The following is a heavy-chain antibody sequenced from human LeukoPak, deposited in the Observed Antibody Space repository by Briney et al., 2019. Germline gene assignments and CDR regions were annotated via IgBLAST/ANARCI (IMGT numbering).Heavy chain of an antibody. Sequence: ASVKVSCKASGYTFTGYYMHWVRQAPGQGLEYMGWIDPHSGGTNYAQKFQGRVTVTRDTSISTAFMEVKRLRSDDTAVYFCARRSGSSLFDYWGQGTLVTVPS. CDR2: IDPHSGGT. D-gene: IGHD3-10*01. J-gene: IGHJ4*02. V-gene: IGHV1-2*02. CDR3: ARRSGSSLFDY. CDR1: GYTFTGYY.